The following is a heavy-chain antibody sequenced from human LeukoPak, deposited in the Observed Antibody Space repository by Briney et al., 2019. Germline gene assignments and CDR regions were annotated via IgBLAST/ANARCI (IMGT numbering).Heavy chain of an antibody. Sequence: GGSLRLSCAASGFTFSSYEMNWVRQAPGKGLEWVSYISSSGSTIYYADSVKGRFTISRDNAKNSLYLQMNSLRAEDTAVYYCARRRFRGFVYAFDIWGQGTMVTVSS. CDR2: ISSSGSTI. D-gene: IGHD3-10*01. V-gene: IGHV3-48*03. CDR1: GFTFSSYE. J-gene: IGHJ3*02. CDR3: ARRRFRGFVYAFDI.